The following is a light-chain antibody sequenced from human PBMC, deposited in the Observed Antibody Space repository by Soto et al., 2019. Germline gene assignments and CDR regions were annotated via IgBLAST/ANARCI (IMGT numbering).Light chain of an antibody. CDR3: QSYDSSLSGMV. CDR1: SSNIGADYD. V-gene: IGLV1-40*01. J-gene: IGLJ2*01. CDR2: GNN. Sequence: QSVLTQPPSVSGAPGQRVTVSCTGSSSNIGADYDVHWYQQLPGTAPQLLIYGNNNRPSGVPDRFSGSKSGTSASLAVTGLQAEDEADYYCQSYDSSLSGMVFGGGTKLTVL.